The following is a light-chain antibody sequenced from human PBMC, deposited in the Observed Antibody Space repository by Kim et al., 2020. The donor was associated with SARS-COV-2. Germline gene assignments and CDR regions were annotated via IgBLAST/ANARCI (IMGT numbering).Light chain of an antibody. CDR1: SLRGYY. CDR3: NSRDSSGNHVL. CDR2: GDK. J-gene: IGLJ3*02. V-gene: IGLV3-19*01. Sequence: SSELTQDPAVSVALGQTVTITCQGDSLRGYYASWFRQKSGQAPTLVIYGDKNRPSGIPDRFSGSGSGNTASLTITGAQAEDEADYYCNSRDSSGNHVLFGGGTQLTVL.